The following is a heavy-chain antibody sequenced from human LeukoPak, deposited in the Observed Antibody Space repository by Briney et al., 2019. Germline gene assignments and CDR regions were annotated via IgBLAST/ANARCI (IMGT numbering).Heavy chain of an antibody. CDR2: IYYSGST. D-gene: IGHD2-21*01. CDR1: GGSISYYY. J-gene: IGHJ4*02. CDR3: ARGVVIAPQTFDY. Sequence: PSETLSLTCTVSGGSISYYYWTWIRQPPGKGLEWIGYIYYSGSTNYNPSLKSRVTISVDTSKNQFSLKLSSVTAADTAVYYCARGVVIAPQTFDYWGQGTLVTVSS. V-gene: IGHV4-59*01.